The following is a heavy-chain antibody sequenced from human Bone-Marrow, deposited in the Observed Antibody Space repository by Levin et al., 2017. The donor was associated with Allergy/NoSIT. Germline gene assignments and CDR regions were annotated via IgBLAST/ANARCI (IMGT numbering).Heavy chain of an antibody. CDR3: TTEETALLQDWFDP. CDR2: IKSKTDGGTT. J-gene: IGHJ5*02. Sequence: GESLKISCAASGFTFSNAWMSWVRQAPGKGLEWVGRIKSKTDGGTTDYAAPVKGRFTISRDDSKNTLYLQMNSLKTEDTAVYYCTTEETALLQDWFDPWGQGTLVTVSS. CDR1: GFTFSNAW. V-gene: IGHV3-15*01. D-gene: IGHD5-24*01.